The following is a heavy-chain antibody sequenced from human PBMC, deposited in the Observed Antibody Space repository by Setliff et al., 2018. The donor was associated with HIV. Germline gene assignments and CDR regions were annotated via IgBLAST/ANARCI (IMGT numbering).Heavy chain of an antibody. D-gene: IGHD3-9*01. CDR2: IYHSGNT. CDR3: AREDWRRDYLDY. Sequence: SETLSLTCSVSGGPITSNTYFWDWIRQAPGKGLEWIGSIYHSGNTYYNPSLKSRVSISVDTSKRQFSLKLTSVTAADTAVYYCAREDWRRDYLDYWGQGTLVTVSS. J-gene: IGHJ4*02. V-gene: IGHV4-39*07. CDR1: GGPITSNTYF.